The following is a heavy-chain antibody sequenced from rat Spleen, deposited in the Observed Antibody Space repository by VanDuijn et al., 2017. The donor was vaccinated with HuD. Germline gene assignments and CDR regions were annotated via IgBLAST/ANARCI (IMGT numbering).Heavy chain of an antibody. V-gene: IGHV5-7*01. CDR1: GLSFSNHY. CDR3: ARHSPSDGYYPYVMDA. CDR2: ISYDGSST. Sequence: EVQLVESGGGLVQPGRSMKLSCVASGLSFSNHYMAWVRQAPTKGLEWVATISYDGSSTYYRDSVKGRFTISRDNAKSTLYLQMDSLRSEDTATYYCARHSPSDGYYPYVMDAWGQGASVTVSS. J-gene: IGHJ4*01. D-gene: IGHD1-12*03.